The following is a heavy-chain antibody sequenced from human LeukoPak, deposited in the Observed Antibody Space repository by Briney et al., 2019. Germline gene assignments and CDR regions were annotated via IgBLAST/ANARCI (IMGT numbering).Heavy chain of an antibody. V-gene: IGHV4-39*01. CDR3: AGLTRGVVVVTDLYNWIDP. CDR1: DDSISSSSYY. CDR2: IYYSGST. J-gene: IGHJ5*02. D-gene: IGHD2-21*02. Sequence: SETLSLTCTPSDDSISSSSYYWAWIRQPPGKGLEWIGNIYYSGSTYYNPSLKSRVTMSVDTSKNQFSLKLNSVTAADTAVYYCAGLTRGVVVVTDLYNWIDPWGQGTLVTVSS.